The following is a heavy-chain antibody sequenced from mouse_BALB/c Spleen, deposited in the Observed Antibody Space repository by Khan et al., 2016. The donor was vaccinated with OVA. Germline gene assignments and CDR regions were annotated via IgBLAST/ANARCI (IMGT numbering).Heavy chain of an antibody. V-gene: IGHV1S137*01. D-gene: IGHD2-3*01. CDR3: ARPAYDGYYDY. J-gene: IGHJ2*01. CDR2: ISTYSGNT. Sequence: QIQLVQSGPELVRPGVSVKISCKGSGYTFTDYAMHWVKQSHAKSLEWIGLISTYSGNTNYNQKFKGKATMTVDKSSSTAYMELARLTSEDSAIYSCARPAYDGYYDYWGQGTTLTVSS. CDR1: GYTFTDYA.